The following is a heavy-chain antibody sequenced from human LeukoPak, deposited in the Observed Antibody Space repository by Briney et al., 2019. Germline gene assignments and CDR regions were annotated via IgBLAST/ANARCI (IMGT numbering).Heavy chain of an antibody. CDR2: MNPNRGNT. V-gene: IGHV1-8*01. CDR3: VRNTATSRYFDY. CDR1: GYTFGSYD. J-gene: IGHJ4*02. Sequence: ASVKVSCKASGYTFGSYDVNWVRQATGQGLEWMGWMNPNRGNTGYAQKFQGRVTMTRNTSISTAYMELSSLRSEDTAVYYCVRNTATSRYFDYWGQGTLVTVSS. D-gene: IGHD5-18*01.